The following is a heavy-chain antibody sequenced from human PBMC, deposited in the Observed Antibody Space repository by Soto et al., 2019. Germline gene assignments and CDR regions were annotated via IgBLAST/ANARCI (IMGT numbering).Heavy chain of an antibody. CDR1: GGSISSYY. CDR2: IYYSGST. J-gene: IGHJ4*02. CDR3: ARGGRYSSSSPLDY. V-gene: IGHV4-59*01. D-gene: IGHD6-6*01. Sequence: QVQLQESGPGLVKPSETLSLTCTVSGGSISSYYWSWIRQPPGKGLEWIGYIYYSGSTNYNPSLKSRVTISVDTSKNPFSLKLSSVTAADTAVYYCARGGRYSSSSPLDYWGQGTLVTVSS.